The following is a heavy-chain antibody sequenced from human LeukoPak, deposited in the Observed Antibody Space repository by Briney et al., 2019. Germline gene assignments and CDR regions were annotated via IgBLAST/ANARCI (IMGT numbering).Heavy chain of an antibody. CDR1: GFTFDDYA. J-gene: IGHJ4*02. CDR2: ISWNSGSI. CDR3: AKAWFFYYFDY. V-gene: IGHV3-9*01. D-gene: IGHD3/OR15-3a*01. Sequence: GGSLRLSCAASGFTFDDYAMHWVRHAPGKGLEWVSGISWNSGSIGYADSVKGRFTISRDNAKNSLYLQMNSLRAEDTALYYCAKAWFFYYFDYWGQGTLVTVSS.